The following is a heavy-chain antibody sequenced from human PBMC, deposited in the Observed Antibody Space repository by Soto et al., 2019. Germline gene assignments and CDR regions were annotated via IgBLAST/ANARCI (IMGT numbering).Heavy chain of an antibody. CDR2: IYHTGNA. J-gene: IGHJ5*02. CDR3: ARDYFDSSDYTTNWFDP. Sequence: PSETLSLTCSVSGDSISNSRFYWAWIRQPPGEGLEWIGSIYHTGNAYYNPSPKSRVTIFVDTSKNQFSLKLTSVTAADTALYYCARDYFDSSDYTTNWFDPWGQGTLVTVSS. CDR1: GDSISNSRFY. V-gene: IGHV4-39*01. D-gene: IGHD3-22*01.